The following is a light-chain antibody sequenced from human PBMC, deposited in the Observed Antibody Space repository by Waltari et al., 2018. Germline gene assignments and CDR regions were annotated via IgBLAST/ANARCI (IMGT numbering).Light chain of an antibody. Sequence: DIQMTQSPSSLSASVGDRVTITCRASQTITTYFIWYLQKPGKDPELLIYGASSLQSAAPSRFSSSGSWTEVSLTISSLQPEDFATYYYRQSFNTSFAFGHGTKLDIK. V-gene: IGKV1-39*01. CDR2: GAS. CDR3: RQSFNTSFA. J-gene: IGKJ3*01. CDR1: QTITTY.